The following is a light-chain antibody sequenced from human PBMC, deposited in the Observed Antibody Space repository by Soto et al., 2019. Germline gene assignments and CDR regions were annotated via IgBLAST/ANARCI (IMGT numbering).Light chain of an antibody. CDR1: SSDVDL. CDR3: CSYAPFTTFPV. Sequence: QSVLTQPASVSGSPGQSITIPCTGTSSDVDLVSWYQQHPDKAPKLIIWEASKRPLGISNRFSGSKFGDTASLTISGLQAEDEAEYYCCSYAPFTTFPVFGGGTKVTVL. V-gene: IGLV2-23*02. CDR2: EAS. J-gene: IGLJ3*02.